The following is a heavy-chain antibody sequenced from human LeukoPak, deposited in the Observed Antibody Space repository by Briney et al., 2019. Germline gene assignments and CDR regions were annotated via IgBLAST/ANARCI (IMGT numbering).Heavy chain of an antibody. D-gene: IGHD6-6*01. Sequence: PSETLSLTCAVYGGSFSGYYWSWIRQPPGKGLEWIGEINHSGSANYNPSLKSRVTISVDTSKNQFSLKLSSVTAADTAVYYCARHVSRIAARPRWFDPWGQGTLVTVSS. CDR2: INHSGSA. V-gene: IGHV4-34*01. CDR3: ARHVSRIAARPRWFDP. J-gene: IGHJ5*02. CDR1: GGSFSGYY.